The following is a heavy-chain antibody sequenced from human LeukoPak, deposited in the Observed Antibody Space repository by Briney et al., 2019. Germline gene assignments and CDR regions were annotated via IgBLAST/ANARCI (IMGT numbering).Heavy chain of an antibody. V-gene: IGHV3-48*01. CDR2: ISSGSSSI. D-gene: IGHD5-12*01. CDR3: ARRGEH. CDR1: GFSFSSYN. Sequence: PGGSLRLSCADSGFSFSSYNMNWVRQAPGKGLEWVSYISSGSSSIYYANSVKGRFTISRDNAKNSLYLQMNSLIAEDTAVYYCARRGEHWGQGTLVTVSS. J-gene: IGHJ1*01.